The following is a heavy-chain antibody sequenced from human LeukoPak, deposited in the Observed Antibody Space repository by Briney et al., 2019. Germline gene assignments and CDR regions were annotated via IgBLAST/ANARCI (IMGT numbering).Heavy chain of an antibody. D-gene: IGHD1-14*01. CDR2: ISGDGGST. CDR1: GFTFDDYA. V-gene: IGHV3-43*02. Sequence: GGSLRLSCAAAGFTFDDYAMHWVRQAPGKGLEWVSLISGDGGSTYYADSVKGRFPISRDNSKNSLYLQMNSLRTEDTALYYCAKPEGGPFDYWGQGTLVTVSS. J-gene: IGHJ4*02. CDR3: AKPEGGPFDY.